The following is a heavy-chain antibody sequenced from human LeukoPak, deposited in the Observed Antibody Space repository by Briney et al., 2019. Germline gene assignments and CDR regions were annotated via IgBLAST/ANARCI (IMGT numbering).Heavy chain of an antibody. D-gene: IGHD6-25*01. V-gene: IGHV1-18*01. CDR1: GYTFTSYG. CDR3: ARDASQRPFDY. Sequence: SVKVSCKASGYTFTSYGISWVRQAPGQGLEWMGWISGYNGHTNYAQNLQGRVTMTTDTSTNTAYMELRSLRSDDTAVYYCARDASQRPFDYWGQGTLVTVSS. CDR2: ISGYNGHT. J-gene: IGHJ4*02.